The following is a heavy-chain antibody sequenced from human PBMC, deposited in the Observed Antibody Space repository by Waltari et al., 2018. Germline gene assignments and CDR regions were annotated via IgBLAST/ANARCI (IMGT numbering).Heavy chain of an antibody. Sequence: QLQLQESGPGLVKPSETLSLTCTVPGGSISSSSYYWGWIRQPPGKGPEWIGSIYYSGSTYYNPSLKSRVTISVDTSKNQFSLKLSSVTAADTAVYYCATNYYYDSSGYYMGPDYWGQGTLVTVSS. D-gene: IGHD3-22*01. V-gene: IGHV4-39*01. J-gene: IGHJ4*02. CDR3: ATNYYYDSSGYYMGPDY. CDR2: IYYSGST. CDR1: GGSISSSSYY.